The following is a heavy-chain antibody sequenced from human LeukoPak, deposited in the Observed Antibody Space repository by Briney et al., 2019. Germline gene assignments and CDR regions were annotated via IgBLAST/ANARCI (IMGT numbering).Heavy chain of an antibody. Sequence: PGGSLRLSCAVSGFTFKIYAMTWVRQAPGKGLEWVSGITGDASATYDADSVRGRFNISRDNSKNTLYLQLNSLRVEDTAVYYCAKAYSSSLYGDAFHIWSQGTTVTVSP. V-gene: IGHV3-23*01. D-gene: IGHD6-13*01. J-gene: IGHJ3*02. CDR1: GFTFKIYA. CDR2: ITGDASAT. CDR3: AKAYSSSLYGDAFHI.